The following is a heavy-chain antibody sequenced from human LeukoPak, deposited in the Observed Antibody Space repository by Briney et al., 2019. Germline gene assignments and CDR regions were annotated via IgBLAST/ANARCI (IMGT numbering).Heavy chain of an antibody. V-gene: IGHV4-39*07. CDR3: ASLRRSRTTVTMDWFDP. CDR1: GGSISSSSYY. J-gene: IGHJ5*02. D-gene: IGHD4-17*01. Sequence: PSETLSLTCTVSGGSISSSSYYWGWIRQPPGKGLEWIGEINHSGSTNYNPSLKSRVTISVDTSKNQFSLKLSSVTAADTAVYYCASLRRSRTTVTMDWFDPWGQGTLVTVSS. CDR2: INHSGST.